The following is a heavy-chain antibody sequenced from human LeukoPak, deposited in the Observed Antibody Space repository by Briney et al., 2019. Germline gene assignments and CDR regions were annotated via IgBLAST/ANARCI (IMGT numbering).Heavy chain of an antibody. CDR3: AREGESYRRNYYFDY. CDR2: ISSSGSAI. D-gene: IGHD3-16*01. CDR1: GFTFSDYY. V-gene: IGHV3-11*04. J-gene: IGHJ4*02. Sequence: PGGSLSLSCAASGFTFSDYYLSWIRQATGKGLEWVSYISSSGSAIYYADPVKGRFTISRDNAKNSLYLQMNSLRAEHTAVYYCAREGESYRRNYYFDYWGQETLVTVSS.